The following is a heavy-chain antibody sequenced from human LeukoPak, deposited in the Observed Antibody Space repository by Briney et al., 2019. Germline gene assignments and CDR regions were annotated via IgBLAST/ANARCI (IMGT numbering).Heavy chain of an antibody. J-gene: IGHJ3*02. V-gene: IGHV4-59*01. CDR2: IYYGGTT. CDR1: SDSISSYY. CDR3: ARDRQRDDAFDI. Sequence: PSETLSLTCTVSSDSISSYYWSWIRQPPGKGLEWIGYIYYGGTTKYNPSLKSRVTISVDTSKNQFSLKLSSVTAADTAVYYCARDRQRDDAFDIWGQGTMVTVSS.